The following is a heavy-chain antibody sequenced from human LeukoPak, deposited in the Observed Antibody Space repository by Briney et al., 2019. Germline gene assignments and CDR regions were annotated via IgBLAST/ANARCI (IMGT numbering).Heavy chain of an antibody. D-gene: IGHD6-25*01. CDR3: AKDSLPTSGCRGYFDY. V-gene: IGHV3-23*01. CDR1: GFTFSSYA. CDR2: ISGSGGDT. Sequence: GGSLRLSCAASGFTFSSYAMSWVRQAPGKGLQWVSAISGSGGDTYDADSVKGRFTISRDNSKNTLYLQMNSLRAEDTAIYYCAKDSLPTSGCRGYFDYWGQGTLVTVSS. J-gene: IGHJ4*02.